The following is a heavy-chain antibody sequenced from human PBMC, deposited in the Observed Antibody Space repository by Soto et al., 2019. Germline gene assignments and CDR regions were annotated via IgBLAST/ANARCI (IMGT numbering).Heavy chain of an antibody. D-gene: IGHD5-12*01. CDR3: ARVSGYDEYYYYGMDV. V-gene: IGHV3-33*01. CDR1: GFTFSSYG. CDR2: IWYDGSNK. J-gene: IGHJ6*02. Sequence: GGSLRLSCAASGFTFSSYGMHWVRQAPGKGLEWVAVIWYDGSNKYYADSVKGRFTISRDNSKNTLYLQMNSLRAEDTAVYYCARVSGYDEYYYYGMDVWGQGTTVTVSS.